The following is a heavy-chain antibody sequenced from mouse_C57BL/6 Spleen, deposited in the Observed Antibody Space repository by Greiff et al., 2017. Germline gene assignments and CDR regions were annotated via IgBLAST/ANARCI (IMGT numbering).Heavy chain of an antibody. D-gene: IGHD1-1*01. Sequence: VQLQQSGAELVRPGASVKLSCTASGFNIKDDYMHWVKQRPEQGLEWIGWIDPENGDTEYASKFPGQATIPADTSSNTAYLQLSSLTSEDTAVYYCTRATVVATNYFDYWGQGTTLTVSS. J-gene: IGHJ2*01. CDR1: GFNIKDDY. CDR2: IDPENGDT. CDR3: TRATVVATNYFDY. V-gene: IGHV14-4*01.